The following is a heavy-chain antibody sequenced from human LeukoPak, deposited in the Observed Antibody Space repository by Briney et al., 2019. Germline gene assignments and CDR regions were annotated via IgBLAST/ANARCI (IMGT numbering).Heavy chain of an antibody. CDR1: PGSISNYY. J-gene: IGHJ4*02. D-gene: IGHD6-19*01. Sequence: SETLSLTCTVSPGSISNYYWSWIRQPAGKGLEWIGLIYSSGSTSYNPSLKSRVTMSVDTSKNQFSLKLSSVTAADTAVYYCARDGLYSSGWWAYWGQGTLVTVSS. CDR2: IYSSGST. V-gene: IGHV4-4*07. CDR3: ARDGLYSSGWWAY.